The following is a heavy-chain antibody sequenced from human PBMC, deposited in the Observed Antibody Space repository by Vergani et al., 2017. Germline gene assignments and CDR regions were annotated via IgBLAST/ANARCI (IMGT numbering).Heavy chain of an antibody. CDR2: INPNSGGT. Sequence: VQLVQSGAEVKKPGESLRISCKGSGYSFTSYWISWVRQMPGKGLEWMGWINPNSGGTNYAQKFQGRVTMTRDTSISTAYMELSRLRSDDTAVYYCARGQWLPTLSFDYWGQGTLVTVSS. CDR1: GYSFTSYW. J-gene: IGHJ4*02. CDR3: ARGQWLPTLSFDY. V-gene: IGHV1-2*02. D-gene: IGHD6-19*01.